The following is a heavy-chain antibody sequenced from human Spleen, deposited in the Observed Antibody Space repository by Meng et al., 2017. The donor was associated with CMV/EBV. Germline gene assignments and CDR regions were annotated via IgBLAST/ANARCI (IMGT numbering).Heavy chain of an antibody. Sequence: ASVKVSCKASGYTFTYYYMHWVRQAPGQELEWMGMINPTDGITNYAQRFQGRVTVTRDTSTGTVYMELSSLRSEDTAVYYCTRGPYTYSGTPHPDYWGQGTLVTVSS. CDR3: TRGPYTYSGTPHPDY. CDR1: GYTFTYYY. V-gene: IGHV1-46*01. CDR2: INPTDGIT. D-gene: IGHD1-26*01. J-gene: IGHJ4*02.